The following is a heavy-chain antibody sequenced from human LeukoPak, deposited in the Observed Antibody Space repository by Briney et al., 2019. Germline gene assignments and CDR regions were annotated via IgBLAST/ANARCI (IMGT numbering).Heavy chain of an antibody. D-gene: IGHD2-2*01. CDR2: IIPIFGTA. CDR3: AGAGVVYYYGMDV. Sequence: SVKVSCKAPGGTFSSYAISWVRQAPGQGLEWMGGIIPIFGTANYAQKFQGRATITADESTSTAYMELSSLRSEDTAVYYCAGAGVVYYYGMDVWGQGTTVTVSS. CDR1: GGTFSSYA. V-gene: IGHV1-69*13. J-gene: IGHJ6*02.